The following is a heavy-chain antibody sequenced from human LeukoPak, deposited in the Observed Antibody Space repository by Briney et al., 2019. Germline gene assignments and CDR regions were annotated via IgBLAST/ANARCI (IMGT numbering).Heavy chain of an antibody. Sequence: ASVKVSCKASGYTFTGYYMHWVRQAPGQGLEWMGWINPNSGGTNYAQKFQGRVTMTRDTSISTAYMELSRLRSDDTAVCYCARVYDSSGYVLCYWGQGTLVTVSS. CDR1: GYTFTGYY. CDR3: ARVYDSSGYVLCY. J-gene: IGHJ4*02. V-gene: IGHV1-2*02. D-gene: IGHD3-22*01. CDR2: INPNSGGT.